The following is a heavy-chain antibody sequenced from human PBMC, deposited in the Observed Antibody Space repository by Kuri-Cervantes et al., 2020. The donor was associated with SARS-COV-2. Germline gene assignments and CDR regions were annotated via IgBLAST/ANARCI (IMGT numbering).Heavy chain of an antibody. V-gene: IGHV4-61*05. J-gene: IGHJ4*02. D-gene: IGHD3-9*01. CDR3: ARGGFYDILTGYYPPFDY. CDR2: IYYSGST. CDR1: GGSISSSSYY. Sequence: GSLRLSCTVPGGSISSSSYYWGWIRQPPGKGLEWIGYIYYSGSTNYNPSLKSRVTISVDTSKNQFSLKLSSVTAADTAVYYCARGGFYDILTGYYPPFDYWGQGTLVTVSS.